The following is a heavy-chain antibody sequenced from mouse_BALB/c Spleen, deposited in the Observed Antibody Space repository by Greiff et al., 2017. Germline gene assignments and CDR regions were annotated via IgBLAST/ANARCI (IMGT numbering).Heavy chain of an antibody. D-gene: IGHD1-2*01. J-gene: IGHJ4*01. CDR3: ARPSLRRAYYAMDY. V-gene: IGHV5-6*01. CDR2: ISSGGSYT. Sequence: EVQGVESGGDLVKPGGSLKLSCAASGFTFSSYGMSWVRQTPDKRLEWVATISSGGSYTYYPDSVKGRFTISRDNAKNTLYLQMSSLKSEDTAMYYCARPSLRRAYYAMDYWGQGTSVTVSS. CDR1: GFTFSSYG.